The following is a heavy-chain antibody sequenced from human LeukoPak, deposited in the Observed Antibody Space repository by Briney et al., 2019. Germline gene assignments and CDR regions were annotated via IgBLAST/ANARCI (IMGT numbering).Heavy chain of an antibody. J-gene: IGHJ5*02. CDR1: GYTFTSYY. V-gene: IGHV1-46*01. Sequence: GASVKVSCKASGYTFTSYYMHWVRQAPGQGLEWMGIINPSGGSTSYAQKFQGRVTMTEDTSTDTAYMELSSLRSEDTAVYYCATAVGIAARPDLTNWFDPWGQGTLVTVSS. CDR3: ATAVGIAARPDLTNWFDP. D-gene: IGHD6-6*01. CDR2: INPSGGST.